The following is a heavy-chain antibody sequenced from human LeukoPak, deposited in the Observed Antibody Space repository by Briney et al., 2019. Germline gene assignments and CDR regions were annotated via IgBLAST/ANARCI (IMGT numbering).Heavy chain of an antibody. V-gene: IGHV3-21*01. CDR1: GFTFSSYS. D-gene: IGHD6-13*01. J-gene: IGHJ3*02. CDR2: ISSSGSYI. Sequence: GGSLRLSCAASGFTFSSYSMNWVRQAPGKGLEWVSSISSSGSYIYYADSVKGRFTISRDNAKNSLYLQMNSLRAEDTAVYYCARDKGSRESSSWSWAFDIWGQGTMVTVSS. CDR3: ARDKGSRESSSWSWAFDI.